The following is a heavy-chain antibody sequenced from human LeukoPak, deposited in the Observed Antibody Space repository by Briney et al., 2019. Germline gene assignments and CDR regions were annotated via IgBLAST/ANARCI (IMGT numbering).Heavy chain of an antibody. CDR2: ISYDGSNK. CDR3: AKEEGAGDY. CDR1: RFTFSSYG. Sequence: GGSLRLSCAASRFTFSSYGMHWVRQAPGKGLEWVAVISYDGSNKYYADSVKGRFTISRDNSKNTLYLQMNSLRAEDTAVYYCAKEEGAGDYWGQGTLVTVSS. D-gene: IGHD1-26*01. V-gene: IGHV3-30*18. J-gene: IGHJ4*02.